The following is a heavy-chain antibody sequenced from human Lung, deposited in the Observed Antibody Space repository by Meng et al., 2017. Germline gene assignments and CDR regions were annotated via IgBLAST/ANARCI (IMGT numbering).Heavy chain of an antibody. CDR2: INHSGST. J-gene: IGHJ4*02. CDR1: GGSFSDYY. V-gene: IGHV4-34*01. Sequence: QVPLQEGGAGLLKPSETLSLPCVVSGGSFSDYYWSWIRQPPGKGLEWVGEINHSGSTNYNPSLESRATISVDTSQNNLSLKLSSVTAADSAVYYCARGPTTMAHDFDYWGQGTLVTVSS. D-gene: IGHD4-11*01. CDR3: ARGPTTMAHDFDY.